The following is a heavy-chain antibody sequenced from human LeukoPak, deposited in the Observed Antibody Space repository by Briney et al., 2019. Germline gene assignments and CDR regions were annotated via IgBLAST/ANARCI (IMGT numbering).Heavy chain of an antibody. CDR3: TRDQTPYY. CDR2: IRSKIYGGTP. J-gene: IGHJ4*02. CDR1: GFNFGDYA. Sequence: GGSLRLSCTTSGFNFGDYAMTWVRQAPGKGLEWVGFIRSKIYGGTPEYAASVKGRFTISRDDSKGVAYLQMNSLKTEDTAVYYCTRDQTPYYWGQGTLVTVAS. V-gene: IGHV3-49*04.